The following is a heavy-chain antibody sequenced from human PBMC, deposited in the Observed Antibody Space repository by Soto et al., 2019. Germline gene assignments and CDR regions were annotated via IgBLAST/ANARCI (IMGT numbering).Heavy chain of an antibody. V-gene: IGHV3-33*01. J-gene: IGHJ3*02. D-gene: IGHD1-1*01. Sequence: QVQLVESGGGVVQPGRSLRLSCVASGFTFSTYGVHWVRQAPGKGLEWVAMTWNDGSNKYYADSVKDRFTISRDNSKNTPYPQMNSLRDEDSAVYYCTTELNDMQAFDIWGRGTMVTVSP. CDR1: GFTFSTYG. CDR3: TTELNDMQAFDI. CDR2: TWNDGSNK.